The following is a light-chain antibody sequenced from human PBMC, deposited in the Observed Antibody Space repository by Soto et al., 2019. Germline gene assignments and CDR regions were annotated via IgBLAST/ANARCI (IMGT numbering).Light chain of an antibody. Sequence: QSVLTQPPSVSGAPGQRVTISCTGSSSNIGAGYDVHWYQQLPGTAPKLLIYGNSNRPSGVPDRFSGSKSGTSASLAITGLQAEDGAYYYFHSYDRSLSDVFGTAPKVTVL. J-gene: IGLJ1*01. CDR1: SSNIGAGYD. CDR3: HSYDRSLSDV. CDR2: GNS. V-gene: IGLV1-40*01.